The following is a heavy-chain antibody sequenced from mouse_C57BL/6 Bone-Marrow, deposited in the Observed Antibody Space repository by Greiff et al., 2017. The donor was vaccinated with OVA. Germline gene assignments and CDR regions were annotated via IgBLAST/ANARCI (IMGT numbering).Heavy chain of an antibody. Sequence: QVQLQQPGAELVKPGASVNLSCKASGYTFTSYWMHWVKQRPGQGLEWIGMIHPNSGSTNYNEKFKSKATLTVDKSSSTAYMQLSSLTSEDSAVYYCARSENYYGSSYFDYWGQGTTLTVSS. CDR1: GYTFTSYW. CDR3: ARSENYYGSSYFDY. V-gene: IGHV1-64*01. CDR2: IHPNSGST. J-gene: IGHJ2*01. D-gene: IGHD1-1*01.